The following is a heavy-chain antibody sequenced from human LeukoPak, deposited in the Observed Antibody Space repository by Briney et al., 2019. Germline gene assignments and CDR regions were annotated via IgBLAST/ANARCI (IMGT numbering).Heavy chain of an antibody. Sequence: ASVKVSCKTSGYSFTNYGITWVRQAPGQGLEWMGWISVYNGDTNYAQTLQARVRMTADTSTSTAYMELRSLRSDDTAIYYCARGMYSGSYFRYEFWGQGTLVTVSS. CDR2: ISVYNGDT. D-gene: IGHD1-26*01. V-gene: IGHV1-18*01. J-gene: IGHJ4*02. CDR1: GYSFTNYG. CDR3: ARGMYSGSYFRYEF.